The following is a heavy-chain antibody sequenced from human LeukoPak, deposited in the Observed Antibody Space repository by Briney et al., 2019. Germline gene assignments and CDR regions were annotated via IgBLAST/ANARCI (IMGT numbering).Heavy chain of an antibody. Sequence: SVKVFCKASGGTFSSYAISWVRQAPGQGLEWMGRIIPIFGTANYAQKFQGRVTITTDESTSTAYMELSSLRSEDTAVYYCARGHGDHEVYFDYWGQGTLVTVFS. CDR1: GGTFSSYA. V-gene: IGHV1-69*05. CDR2: IIPIFGTA. D-gene: IGHD4-17*01. CDR3: ARGHGDHEVYFDY. J-gene: IGHJ4*02.